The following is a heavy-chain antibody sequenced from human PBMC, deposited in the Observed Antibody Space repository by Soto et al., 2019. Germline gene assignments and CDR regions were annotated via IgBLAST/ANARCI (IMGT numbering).Heavy chain of an antibody. D-gene: IGHD6-6*01. J-gene: IGHJ4*02. CDR1: GYTFTSYG. CDR3: ARDGIAARPKPDY. CDR2: ISGYNGNT. Sequence: ASVKVSCKASGYTFTSYGINWVRQAPGQGLEWMGWISGYNGNTMYAQKVQGRVTMTTDTSTSTVYMELRSLRSDDTALYYCARDGIAARPKPDYWGQGTLVTVSS. V-gene: IGHV1-18*01.